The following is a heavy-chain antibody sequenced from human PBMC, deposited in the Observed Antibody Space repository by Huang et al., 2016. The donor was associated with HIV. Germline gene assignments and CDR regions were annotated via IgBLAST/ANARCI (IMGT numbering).Heavy chain of an antibody. CDR1: GFTFSSYW. CDR2: SKREGRST. CDR3: ARTYYYDSSGVDPRRAFDI. V-gene: IGHV3-74*01. Sequence: ELQLEESGGGLVQPGGSLRLSCAASGFTFSSYWMHWVRQAPGKGLVVVESSKREGRSTSYADPVKGRFTISRDNAKNTLDLQMNSLRAEDTAVYYCARTYYYDSSGVDPRRAFDIWGQGTMVTVSS. J-gene: IGHJ3*02. D-gene: IGHD3-22*01.